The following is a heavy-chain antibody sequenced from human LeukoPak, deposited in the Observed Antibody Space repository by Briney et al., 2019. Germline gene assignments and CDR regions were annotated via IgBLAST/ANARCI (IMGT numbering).Heavy chain of an antibody. V-gene: IGHV3-43D*03. CDR2: ISWDSGNT. J-gene: IGHJ6*03. Sequence: GGSLRLSCAASGFTFNDYAMHWVRQAPGKGLEWVSLISWDSGNTYYAHSVKGRFTISRDNAKHALFLQMNSLRAEETAVYYCARVAVIYYYYMEVWGKGTTVTVSS. D-gene: IGHD2/OR15-2a*01. CDR3: ARVAVIYYYYMEV. CDR1: GFTFNDYA.